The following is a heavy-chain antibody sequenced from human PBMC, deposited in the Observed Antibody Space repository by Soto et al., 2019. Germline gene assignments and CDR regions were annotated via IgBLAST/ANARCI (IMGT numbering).Heavy chain of an antibody. CDR2: IWYDGSNK. CDR3: ARDFEAYCGGDCPTNYDY. D-gene: IGHD2-21*01. CDR1: GFTFSSYG. J-gene: IGHJ4*02. V-gene: IGHV3-33*01. Sequence: QVQLVESGGGVVQPGGSLRLSCAASGFTFSSYGMHWVRQAPGKGLEWVAVIWYDGSNKYYADSVKGRFTISRDNSKNTLYLQMNSLRAEDTAVYYCARDFEAYCGGDCPTNYDYWGQGTLVTVSS.